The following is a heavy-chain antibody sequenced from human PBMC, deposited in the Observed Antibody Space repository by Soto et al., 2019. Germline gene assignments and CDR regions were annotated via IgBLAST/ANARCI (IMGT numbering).Heavy chain of an antibody. J-gene: IGHJ6*02. D-gene: IGHD2-2*01. Sequence: SETLSLTCTVSGGSISSGGYYWSWIRQHPEKGLEWIGYIYYSGSTYYNPSLKSRVTISVDTSKNQFSLKLSSVTAADTAVYYCARDKCSSTSCYDEYYYYYGMDVWGQGTTVTVSS. CDR3: ARDKCSSTSCYDEYYYYYGMDV. V-gene: IGHV4-31*03. CDR2: IYYSGST. CDR1: GGSISSGGYY.